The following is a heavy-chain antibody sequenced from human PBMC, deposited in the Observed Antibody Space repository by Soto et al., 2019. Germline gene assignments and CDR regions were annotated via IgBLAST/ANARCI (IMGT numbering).Heavy chain of an antibody. CDR1: GGSISGYY. Sequence: SETLSLTCTVSGGSISGYYWSWIRQSPEKGLEYIGYISYSGSTNYNPSLKSRVTTSLDTSKNQFSLKLSSVTAADTAVYYCARHTPAISISDHWGQGTXVTVSS. CDR3: ARHTPAISISDH. CDR2: ISYSGST. J-gene: IGHJ4*02. D-gene: IGHD2-15*01. V-gene: IGHV4-59*08.